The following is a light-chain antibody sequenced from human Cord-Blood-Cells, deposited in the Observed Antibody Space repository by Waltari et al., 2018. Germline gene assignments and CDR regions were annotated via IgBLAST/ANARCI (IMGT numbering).Light chain of an antibody. CDR3: QAWDSSTAWV. CDR2: QDS. Sequence: SYELTQPPSVSVSPGQTASITCSGDKLGDKYACWYQQKPGQSPVLVIYQDSKRPSGIPGRVSGSNSGNTATLTISGTQAMDEADYYCQAWDSSTAWVFGGGTKLTVL. J-gene: IGLJ3*02. CDR1: KLGDKY. V-gene: IGLV3-1*01.